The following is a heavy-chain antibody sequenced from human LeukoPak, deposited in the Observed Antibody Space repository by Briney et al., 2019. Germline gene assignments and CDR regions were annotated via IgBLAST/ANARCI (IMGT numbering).Heavy chain of an antibody. Sequence: SETLSLTCSVSSDSISSSSYLWVWVRQPPGKGLEWIGDIYSNGHISYNPSLKSRAAISVVTSKNQFSLNLSSVTAADTALYYCARRHYGSGNIDSWGQGTLVTVSS. CDR2: IYSNGHI. J-gene: IGHJ4*02. V-gene: IGHV4-39*01. D-gene: IGHD3-10*01. CDR3: ARRHYGSGNIDS. CDR1: SDSISSSSYL.